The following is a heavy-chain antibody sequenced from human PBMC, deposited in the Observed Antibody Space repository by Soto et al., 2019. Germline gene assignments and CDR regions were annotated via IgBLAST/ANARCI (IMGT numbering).Heavy chain of an antibody. J-gene: IGHJ4*02. D-gene: IGHD2-15*01. V-gene: IGHV3-33*01. CDR3: AGDKFQLSY. CDR2: IWYDGGNK. Sequence: QVQLVESGGGVVQPGRSLRLSCTASGFTFSSYGMHWVRQAPGKGLEWVGIIWYDGGNKYYADSVKGRFTISRDNSKNTLYLQMNSLRAEDTAVYYCAGDKFQLSYWGQGTLVTVSS. CDR1: GFTFSSYG.